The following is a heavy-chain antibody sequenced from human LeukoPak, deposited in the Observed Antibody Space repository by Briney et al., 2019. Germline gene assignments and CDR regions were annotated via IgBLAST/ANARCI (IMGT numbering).Heavy chain of an antibody. CDR1: GFTFSDYH. V-gene: IGHV3-11*04. CDR3: ARIQSGFDI. J-gene: IGHJ3*02. Sequence: PGGSLRLSCAASGFTFSDYHMTWIRQAPGKGLEWVSYISGSGSTIYYADSVKGRFTISRDNAKKSLYLQMNSLRAEDKAVYYCARIQSGFDIWGQGTMVTVSS. D-gene: IGHD1-26*01. CDR2: ISGSGSTI.